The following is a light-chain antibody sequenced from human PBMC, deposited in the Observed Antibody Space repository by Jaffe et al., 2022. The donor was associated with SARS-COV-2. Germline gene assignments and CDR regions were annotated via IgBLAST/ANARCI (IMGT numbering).Light chain of an antibody. J-gene: IGKJ2*01. CDR2: GAT. CDR3: QQSYTSPYT. CDR1: QSISNY. V-gene: IGKV1-39*01. Sequence: DIQMTQSPSSLSASVGDRVTITCRASQSISNYLNWYQQKLGKAPKFLIYGATSLQSGVPSRFSGGGSGTDFTLTISSLQPEDFATYYCQQSYTSPYTFGQGTKLEIK.